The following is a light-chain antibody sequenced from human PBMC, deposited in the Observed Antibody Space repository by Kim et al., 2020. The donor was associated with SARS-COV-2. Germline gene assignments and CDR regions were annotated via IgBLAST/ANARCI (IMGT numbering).Light chain of an antibody. J-gene: IGLJ1*01. CDR3: CSYAGSSTFYV. CDR1: SSDDGSYNR. Sequence: SITISSTETSSDDGSYNRVSWYQQHPGKAPKLMIYEVSKRPSGVSNRFSGSKSGNTASLTISGLQAEDEADYYCCSYAGSSTFYVFGTGTKVTVL. CDR2: EVS. V-gene: IGLV2-23*02.